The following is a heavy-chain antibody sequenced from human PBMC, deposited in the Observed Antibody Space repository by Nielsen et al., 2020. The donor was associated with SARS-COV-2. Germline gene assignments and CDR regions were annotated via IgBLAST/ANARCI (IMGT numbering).Heavy chain of an antibody. J-gene: IGHJ4*02. CDR3: ARETLDHTSTFVDH. Sequence: GESLKISCAASGFTFSSYSMNWVRQAPGKGLEWVSSIRSSSSYIYYEDSVKGRFTISRDNSKDMLHLQMNSLTPEDTAVYFCARETLDHTSTFVDHWGQGTLVTVS. CDR2: IRSSSSYI. CDR1: GFTFSSYS. V-gene: IGHV3-21*01. D-gene: IGHD5-12*01.